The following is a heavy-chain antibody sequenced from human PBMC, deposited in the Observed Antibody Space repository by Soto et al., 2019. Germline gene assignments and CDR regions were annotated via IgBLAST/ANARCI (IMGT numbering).Heavy chain of an antibody. CDR2: IYYSGST. V-gene: IGHV4-59*01. J-gene: IGHJ4*02. CDR3: ASRYGGNFDY. D-gene: IGHD1-26*01. Sequence: QVQLQESGPGLVKPSETLSLTCTVSGGSISSYYWSWIRQPPGKGLEWIGYIYYSGSTNNNPSLKSRVTISVDTSKNQFSLKLSSVTAADTAVYYCASRYGGNFDYWGQGTLVTVSS. CDR1: GGSISSYY.